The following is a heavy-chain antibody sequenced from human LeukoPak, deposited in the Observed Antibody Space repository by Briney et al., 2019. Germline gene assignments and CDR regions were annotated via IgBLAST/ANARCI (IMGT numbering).Heavy chain of an antibody. D-gene: IGHD2-8*02. CDR2: IRSDGHNK. J-gene: IGHJ4*02. CDR3: AKRDRLGYCTGGTCYSFDY. V-gene: IGHV3-30*02. CDR1: GFTFSSYG. Sequence: PGGSLRLSCATSGFTFSSYGMHWVRQAPGKGLEWVAFIRSDGHNKYYADSVKGRFTISRDNSKNTLYLQMNSLRAEDTAVYYCAKRDRLGYCTGGTCYSFDYWGQGTLVTVSS.